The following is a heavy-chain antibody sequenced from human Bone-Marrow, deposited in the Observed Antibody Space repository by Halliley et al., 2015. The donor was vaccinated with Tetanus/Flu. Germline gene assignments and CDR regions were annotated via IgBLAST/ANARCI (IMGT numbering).Heavy chain of an antibody. J-gene: IGHJ6*02. D-gene: IGHD4-17*01. CDR3: ARHSSAYGCNPREYRRGMYF. Sequence: QLVQSGAEVKKPGSSVTVSCQAPGGTFSRYVVSWVRQAPGQGLEWMGGTTPIFLITNYAQKFQGRVSISADKSTDISYMELRSLTYGDPSVYYCARHSSAYGCNPREYRRGMYFWGQETSFPFSS. V-gene: IGHV1-69*17. CDR1: GGTFSRYV. CDR2: TTPIFLIT.